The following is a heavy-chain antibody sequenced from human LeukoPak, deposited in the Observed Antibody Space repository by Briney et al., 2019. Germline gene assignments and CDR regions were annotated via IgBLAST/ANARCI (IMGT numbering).Heavy chain of an antibody. V-gene: IGHV3-53*01. CDR1: GFTVSSNY. D-gene: IGHD6-13*01. J-gene: IGHJ4*02. CDR2: IYSGGST. CDR3: ARDAYSSSFFDY. Sequence: GGSLRLSCAASGFTVSSNYMSWVRQAPGKGLEWVSVIYSGGSTYYADSAKGRFTISRDNSKNTLYLQMNSLRAEGTAVYYCARDAYSSSFFDYWGQGTLVTVSS.